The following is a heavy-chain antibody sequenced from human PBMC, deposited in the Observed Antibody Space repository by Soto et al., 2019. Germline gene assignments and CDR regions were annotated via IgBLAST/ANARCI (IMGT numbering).Heavy chain of an antibody. J-gene: IGHJ5*02. V-gene: IGHV4-31*03. D-gene: IGHD4-17*01. CDR2: IYYSGST. Sequence: QVQLQESGPGLVKPSQTLSLTCTVSGGSISSGGYYWSWIRQHPGKGLEWIGYIYYSGSTYYNPSLKSRVTISVDTSKNQLSLKLSSVTAADTAVYYCARRYRGDLLRFDPWGQGTLVTVSS. CDR1: GGSISSGGYY. CDR3: ARRYRGDLLRFDP.